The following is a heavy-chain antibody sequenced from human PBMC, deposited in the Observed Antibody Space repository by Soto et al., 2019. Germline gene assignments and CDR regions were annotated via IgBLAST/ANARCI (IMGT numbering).Heavy chain of an antibody. Sequence: ASVKVSCKASGYTFTSYYMHWVRQAPGQGLEWMGVINPSGGSTSYAQKFQGRVTMTRDTSTSTVYMELSSLRSEDTAVYYCARSNDFWSGYQGVDYWGQGTLVTVSS. V-gene: IGHV1-46*01. CDR1: GYTFTSYY. D-gene: IGHD3-3*01. CDR3: ARSNDFWSGYQGVDY. CDR2: INPSGGST. J-gene: IGHJ4*02.